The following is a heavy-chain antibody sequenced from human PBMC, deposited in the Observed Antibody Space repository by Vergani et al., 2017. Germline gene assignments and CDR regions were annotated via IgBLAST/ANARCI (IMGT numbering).Heavy chain of an antibody. Sequence: EVQLLESGGGWVQRGGSLRLSCAASGFTFSSYSMNWVRQAPGKGLEWVSSISSSSSYIYYADSVKGRFTISRDNAKNSLYLQMNSLRAEDTAVYYCARAYDFWSGYYTSDAFDIWGQGTMVTVSS. CDR3: ARAYDFWSGYYTSDAFDI. J-gene: IGHJ3*02. D-gene: IGHD3-3*01. CDR1: GFTFSSYS. V-gene: IGHV3-21*01. CDR2: ISSSSSYI.